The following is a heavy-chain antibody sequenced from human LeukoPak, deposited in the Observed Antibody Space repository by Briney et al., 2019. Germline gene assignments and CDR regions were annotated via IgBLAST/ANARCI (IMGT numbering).Heavy chain of an antibody. CDR3: ARDGRRSSYGYTPDY. CDR2: ISAYNGNT. V-gene: IGHV1-18*01. D-gene: IGHD5-18*01. Sequence: ASVKVSCKASGYTFTSYGISWVRQAPGQGLEWMGWISAYNGNTNYAQKLQGRVTMTTDTSTSTAYMELRSLRSDDTAVYYCARDGRRSSYGYTPDYWGQGTLVTVSS. J-gene: IGHJ4*02. CDR1: GYTFTSYG.